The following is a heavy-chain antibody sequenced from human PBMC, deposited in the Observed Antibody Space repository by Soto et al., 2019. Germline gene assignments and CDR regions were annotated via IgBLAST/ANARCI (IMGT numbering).Heavy chain of an antibody. V-gene: IGHV4-39*01. J-gene: IGHJ6*03. CDR2: IYYSGST. CDR1: GGSISSSSYY. CDR3: ARPARAVAGYYYMDV. Sequence: SETLSLTCTVSGGSISSSSYYWGWIRQPPGKGLEWIGSIYYSGSTYYNPSLKSRVTISVDTSKNQFSLKLSSVTAADTAVYYCARPARAVAGYYYMDVWGKGTTVTVSS. D-gene: IGHD6-19*01.